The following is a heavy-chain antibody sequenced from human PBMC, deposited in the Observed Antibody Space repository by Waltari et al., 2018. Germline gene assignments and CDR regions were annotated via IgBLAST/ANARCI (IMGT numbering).Heavy chain of an antibody. J-gene: IGHJ4*02. CDR3: TNVDGY. D-gene: IGHD2-21*01. Sequence: EVQLVESGGDLVQPGGSLRLSCTASEVTLSTTWMQWVRQVPGKGLVWVSGINSDGTNTYYADSVKGRFTISRDDAKNTLYLQMDSLRAEDTAIYYCTNVDGYWGQGTLVTVSS. V-gene: IGHV3-74*01. CDR1: EVTLSTTW. CDR2: INSDGTNT.